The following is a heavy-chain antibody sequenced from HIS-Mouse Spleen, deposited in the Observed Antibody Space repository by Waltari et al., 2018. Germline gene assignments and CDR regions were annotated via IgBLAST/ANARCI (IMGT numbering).Heavy chain of an antibody. CDR3: AKGGLMVYAIGDY. D-gene: IGHD2-8*01. V-gene: IGHV3-33*06. Sequence: QVQLVESGGGVVQPGRSLRLPCPASGVTFRSCCVPVVRQAPGKGLEWVAVIWYDGSNKYYADSVKGRFTISRDNSKNTLYLQMNSLRAEDTAVYYCAKGGLMVYAIGDYWGQGTLVTVSS. J-gene: IGHJ4*02. CDR1: GVTFRSCC. CDR2: IWYDGSNK.